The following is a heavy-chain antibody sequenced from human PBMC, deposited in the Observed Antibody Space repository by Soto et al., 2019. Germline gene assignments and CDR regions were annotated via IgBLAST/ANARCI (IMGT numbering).Heavy chain of an antibody. D-gene: IGHD5-12*01. Sequence: SETLSLTCAVYGGSFSGYYWSWIRQPPGKGLEWIGEINHSGSTNYNPSLKSRVTISVDTSKNQFSLKLSSVTAADTAVYYCARVRRYLRIKWFDPWGQGTLVTVSS. V-gene: IGHV4-34*01. CDR3: ARVRRYLRIKWFDP. CDR1: GGSFSGYY. J-gene: IGHJ5*02. CDR2: INHSGST.